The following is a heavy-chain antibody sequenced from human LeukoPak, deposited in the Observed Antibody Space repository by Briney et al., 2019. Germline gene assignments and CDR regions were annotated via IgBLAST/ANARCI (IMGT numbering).Heavy chain of an antibody. CDR2: ISSSSSYI. CDR1: GFTFSSYS. V-gene: IGHV3-21*01. CDR3: ASYPRPYYDSSDSLDY. J-gene: IGHJ4*02. D-gene: IGHD3-22*01. Sequence: GGSLRLSCAASGFTFSSYSMNWVRQAPGKGLEWVSSISSSSSYIYYADSVKGRFTISRDNAKNSLYLQMNSLRAEDTAVYYCASYPRPYYDSSDSLDYWGQGTLVTVSS.